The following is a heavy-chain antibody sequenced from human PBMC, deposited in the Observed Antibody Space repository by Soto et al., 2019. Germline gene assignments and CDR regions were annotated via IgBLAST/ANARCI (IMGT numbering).Heavy chain of an antibody. CDR3: APLSVYLSGAYGIHV. J-gene: IGHJ6*02. CDR2: MCDSGRT. V-gene: IGHV4-39*01. D-gene: IGHD2-15*01. Sequence: ESRTRTWAFSGFPVTSSNYYWAWLRQPPGKGREWNGSMCDSGRTYYNPVLKRRITLSVDTCKNQFPFRLNSVTAAVTALYYCAPLSVYLSGAYGIHVWGQGTTVTVSS. CDR1: GFPVTSSNYY.